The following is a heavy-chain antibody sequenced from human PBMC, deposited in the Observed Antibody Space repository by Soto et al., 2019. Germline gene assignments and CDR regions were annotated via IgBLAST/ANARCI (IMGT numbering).Heavy chain of an antibody. CDR1: GGSFSGYY. V-gene: IGHV4-34*01. J-gene: IGHJ4*02. CDR3: ARGSTGGPPRYFEC. CDR2: INHSGST. Sequence: PSETLSLTCAVYGGSFSGYYWSWIRQPPGKGLEWIGEINHSGSTNYNPSLKSRVTISVDTSKNQFSLKLSSVTAADTAVYYCARGSTGGPPRYFECWGQGNMVTVSS. D-gene: IGHD3-16*01.